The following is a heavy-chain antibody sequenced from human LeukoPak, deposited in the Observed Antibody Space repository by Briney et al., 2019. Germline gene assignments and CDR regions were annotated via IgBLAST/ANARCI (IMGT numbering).Heavy chain of an antibody. CDR3: ARLTYKLGYCSGGSCYSLPY. J-gene: IGHJ4*02. CDR1: GGSFSGYY. Sequence: SETLSLTCAVYGGSFSGYYWSWIRQPPGKGLEWIGEINHSGSTNYNPSLKSRVTISVDTSKNQFSLKLSSVTAADTAVYYCARLTYKLGYCSGGSCYSLPYWGQGTLVTVSS. D-gene: IGHD2-15*01. V-gene: IGHV4-34*01. CDR2: INHSGST.